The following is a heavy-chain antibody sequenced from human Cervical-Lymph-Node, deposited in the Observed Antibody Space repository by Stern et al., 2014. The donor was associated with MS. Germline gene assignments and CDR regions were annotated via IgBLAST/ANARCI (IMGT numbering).Heavy chain of an antibody. J-gene: IGHJ6*02. D-gene: IGHD3-3*01. CDR3: AKEGGAFGVVGLDHYGLDV. V-gene: IGHV3-30*18. CDR1: GLSFSDYS. CDR2: ISYDGSNT. Sequence: VQLGESGGGVVQPGRSLKVSCVVSGLSFSDYSMHWVRQAPGTGLEWVAVISYDGSNTAYAESPKGRCTVSTDTSKSTLFFAMYSLRGEDTAVYYCAKEGGAFGVVGLDHYGLDVWGQGTTVTVSS.